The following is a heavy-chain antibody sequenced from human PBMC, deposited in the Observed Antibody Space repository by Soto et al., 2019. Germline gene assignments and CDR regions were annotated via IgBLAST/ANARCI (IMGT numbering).Heavy chain of an antibody. Sequence: ASVKVSCKASGYTFTSYGISWVRQAPGQGLEWMGWISAYNGNTNYAQKLQGRVTMTTDTSTSTAYMELRSLRSDDTAVYYCARDRSLPSSTGFDPWGQGTLVTVSS. CDR1: GYTFTSYG. CDR3: ARDRSLPSSTGFDP. V-gene: IGHV1-18*01. CDR2: ISAYNGNT. D-gene: IGHD6-6*01. J-gene: IGHJ5*02.